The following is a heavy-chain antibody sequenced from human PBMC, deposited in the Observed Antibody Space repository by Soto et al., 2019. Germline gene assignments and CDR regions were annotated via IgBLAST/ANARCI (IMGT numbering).Heavy chain of an antibody. V-gene: IGHV4-61*08. J-gene: IGHJ6*02. Sequence: SETLSLTCTVSGGSVSSEGHYWSWIRQTPGKGLEWIGYIYYTGSTNYNPSLKGRVTMSVDTSRDQVSLRLRSVTRADTAVYYCARDQYGFRSGSYYYAMEVWGQGTKVTVSS. CDR2: IYYTGST. D-gene: IGHD3-3*01. CDR3: ARDQYGFRSGSYYYAMEV. CDR1: GGSVSSEGHY.